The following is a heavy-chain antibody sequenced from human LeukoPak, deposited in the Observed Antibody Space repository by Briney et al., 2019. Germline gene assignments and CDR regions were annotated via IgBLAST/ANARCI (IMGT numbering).Heavy chain of an antibody. CDR2: ISYDGSNK. V-gene: IGHV3-30*14. J-gene: IGHJ4*02. D-gene: IGHD3-10*01. CDR1: GFTFSSYA. CDR3: ARMTLYGSGTVH. Sequence: GGSLRLSCAASGFTFSSYAMHWVRQAPGKGLEWVAVISYDGSNKYYADSVKGRFTISRDNSKNTVNLQLGSLRIEDTAVYHCARMTLYGSGTVHWGQGILVTVSS.